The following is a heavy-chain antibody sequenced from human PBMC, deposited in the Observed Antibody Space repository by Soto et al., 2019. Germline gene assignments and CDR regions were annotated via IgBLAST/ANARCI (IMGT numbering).Heavy chain of an antibody. D-gene: IGHD3-10*01. Sequence: SETLSLTCTVSGGSISSYYWSWIRQPPGKGLEWIGYIYYSGSTNYNPSLKSRVTISVDTSKNQFSLKLSSVTVADTAVYYCARDTMVRGVMSYYGMDVWGQGTTVT. CDR3: ARDTMVRGVMSYYGMDV. J-gene: IGHJ6*02. CDR1: GGSISSYY. V-gene: IGHV4-59*01. CDR2: IYYSGST.